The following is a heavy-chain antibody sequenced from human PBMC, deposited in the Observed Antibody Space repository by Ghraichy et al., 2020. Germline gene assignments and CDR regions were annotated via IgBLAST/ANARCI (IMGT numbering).Heavy chain of an antibody. CDR1: GGSISSYY. CDR2: IYYSGST. Sequence: SETLSLTCTVSGGSISSYYWSWIRQPPGKGLEWIGYIYYSGSTNYNPSLKSRVTISVDTSKNQFSLKLSSVTAADTAVYYCARVNYDIHGMDVWGQGTTVTVSS. V-gene: IGHV4-59*01. J-gene: IGHJ6*02. CDR3: ARVNYDIHGMDV. D-gene: IGHD3-9*01.